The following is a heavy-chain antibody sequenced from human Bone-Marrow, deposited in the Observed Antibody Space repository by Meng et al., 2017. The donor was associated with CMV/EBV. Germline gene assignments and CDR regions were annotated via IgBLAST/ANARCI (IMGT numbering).Heavy chain of an antibody. CDR2: ISSRGSTI. D-gene: IGHD3-22*01. CDR3: ASLSGYPESVTFDI. V-gene: IGHV3-11*04. J-gene: IGHJ3*02. CDR1: GFTFSDYY. Sequence: GESLKISCAASGFTFSDYYMSWIRQAPGKGLEWVSYISSRGSTIYYADSVKGRFTITRDNAKNSLYLQIDSLSAEDTAVYYCASLSGYPESVTFDIWGQGTMVTVSS.